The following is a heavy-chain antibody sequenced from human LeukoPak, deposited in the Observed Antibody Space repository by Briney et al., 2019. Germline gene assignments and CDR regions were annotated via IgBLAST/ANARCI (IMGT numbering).Heavy chain of an antibody. CDR2: INHSGST. CDR1: GGSFSGYY. V-gene: IGHV4-34*01. Sequence: SETLSLTCAVYGGSFSGYYWNWLRQPPGKGLEGVGEINHSGSTNYNPSLKSRVTISVDTSKNQFSLKLSSVTGADTAVYYCARAPDSVVVPAAKERSFDIWGQGTMVTVSS. D-gene: IGHD2-2*01. CDR3: ARAPDSVVVPAAKERSFDI. J-gene: IGHJ3*02.